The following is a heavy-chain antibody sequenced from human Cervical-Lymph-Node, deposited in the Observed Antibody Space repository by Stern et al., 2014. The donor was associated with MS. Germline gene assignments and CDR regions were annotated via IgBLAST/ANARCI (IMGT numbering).Heavy chain of an antibody. CDR1: GYTFPRYY. CDR2: IIPRGGST. V-gene: IGHV1-46*01. J-gene: IGHJ6*02. Sequence: QVQMVESGAQVKKPVASVQLSSKAYGYTFPRYYMHWVRQALRDRLQRMGIIIPRGGSTRYAQKFQGRVTMTRDTATSTVYMELSSLRSEDTAVYYCAREVAGHRLGMMDVWGQGTTVTVSS. CDR3: AREVAGHRLGMMDV. D-gene: IGHD6-19*01.